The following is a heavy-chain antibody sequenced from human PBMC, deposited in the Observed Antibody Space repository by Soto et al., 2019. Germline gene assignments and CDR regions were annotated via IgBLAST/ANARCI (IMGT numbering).Heavy chain of an antibody. D-gene: IGHD2-8*01. V-gene: IGHV3-7*01. Sequence: GGSLRLSCAAPTFIFSTYWMTWVRQAPGKGLEWVANIKRDGSETHYADSVKGRFTISRDNAKNSLYLQMNSLRAEDTAVYYCASLGGIASSQQGGTNGVSPVGDWFDPWGQGTLVTVSS. CDR1: TFIFSTYW. CDR3: ASLGGIASSQQGGTNGVSPVGDWFDP. CDR2: IKRDGSET. J-gene: IGHJ5*02.